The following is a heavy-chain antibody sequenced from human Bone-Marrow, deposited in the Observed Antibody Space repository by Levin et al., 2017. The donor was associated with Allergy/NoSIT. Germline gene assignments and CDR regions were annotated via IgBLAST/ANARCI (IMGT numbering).Heavy chain of an antibody. CDR3: ARDRGYCTGGSCYPPDAFDI. J-gene: IGHJ3*02. Sequence: PGGSLRLSCAVSGFTLRDYYMAWIRQAPGKGLEWISYISTSGNTIQYADSVKGRFTISRDNLRQSLYLQMNSLRVEDTAVYYCARDRGYCTGGSCYPPDAFDIWGRGTMVTVSS. D-gene: IGHD2-15*01. CDR1: GFTLRDYY. V-gene: IGHV3-11*01. CDR2: ISTSGNTI.